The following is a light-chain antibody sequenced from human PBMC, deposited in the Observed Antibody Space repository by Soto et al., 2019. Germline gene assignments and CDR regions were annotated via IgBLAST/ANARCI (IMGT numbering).Light chain of an antibody. Sequence: ETVLTQSPGTLSLSPGERATLSCRASQSVSSDFLAWYQQKPGQAPRLLIYGASNRATGIPDRFSGSGSGTDFALTISRLEPEDFAVYYCQQYGSSTWTFGQGTKVEIK. V-gene: IGKV3-20*01. CDR3: QQYGSSTWT. J-gene: IGKJ1*01. CDR1: QSVSSDF. CDR2: GAS.